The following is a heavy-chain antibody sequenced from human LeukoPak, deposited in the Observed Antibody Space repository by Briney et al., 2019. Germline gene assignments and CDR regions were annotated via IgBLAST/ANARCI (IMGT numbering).Heavy chain of an antibody. CDR3: VRAVAPGGGPRDY. CDR2: ISLNSGIT. J-gene: IGHJ4*02. V-gene: IGHV3-23*01. Sequence: GGSLRLSCGASGVTFSGYAMSWIRQPPGKGLEWGSAISLNSGITYYADSSKGRFTISKHNSTTTLHPQINGLSGEDTAVYYCVRAVAPGGGPRDYWGQGTLVTVSS. CDR1: GVTFSGYA. D-gene: IGHD2-15*01.